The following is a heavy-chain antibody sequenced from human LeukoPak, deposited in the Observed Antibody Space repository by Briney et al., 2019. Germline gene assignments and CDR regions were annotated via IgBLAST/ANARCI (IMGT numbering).Heavy chain of an antibody. CDR2: ISSSSTI. J-gene: IGHJ4*02. V-gene: IGHV3-48*04. Sequence: GGSLRLSCAASGFTFSSYSMNWVRQAPGKGLEWVSYISSSSTIYYADSVKGRFTISRDNAKNSLYLQMNSLRAEDTAVYYCARDFSYGSGTYQGDYWGQGTLVTVSS. CDR3: ARDFSYGSGTYQGDY. CDR1: GFTFSSYS. D-gene: IGHD3-10*01.